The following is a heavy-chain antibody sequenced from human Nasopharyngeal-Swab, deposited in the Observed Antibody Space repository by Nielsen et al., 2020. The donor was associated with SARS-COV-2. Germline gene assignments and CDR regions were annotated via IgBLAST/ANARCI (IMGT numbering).Heavy chain of an antibody. D-gene: IGHD3/OR15-3a*01. Sequence: WILQPPGKGLEWIGDINLSGSTNYNPSLKSRVTISVDTSKNQFSLKLRSVTAADTAVYYCARVERTYYMDVWGKGTTVTVSS. CDR2: INLSGST. CDR3: ARVERTYYMDV. J-gene: IGHJ6*03. V-gene: IGHV4-34*01.